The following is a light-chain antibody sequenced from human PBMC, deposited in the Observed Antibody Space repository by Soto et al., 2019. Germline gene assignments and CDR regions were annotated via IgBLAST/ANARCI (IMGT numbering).Light chain of an antibody. J-gene: IGKJ3*01. CDR3: YQYGSAPFT. V-gene: IGKV3-20*01. CDR1: QSVASSH. CDR2: DAS. Sequence: EIVLTQSPGTLSLSPGERATLSCRASQSVASSHLAWYRQKPCQTPMLLIYDASIRATGIRDRISGSGSGTDFTLTISRLETEDFAVYFCYQYGSAPFTFGPGAKGDIK.